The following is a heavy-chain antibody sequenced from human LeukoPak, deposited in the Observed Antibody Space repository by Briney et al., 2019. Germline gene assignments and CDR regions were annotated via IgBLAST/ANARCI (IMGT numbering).Heavy chain of an antibody. V-gene: IGHV3-30-3*02. D-gene: IGHD3-3*01. CDR3: AKSRSFWSGYYFDY. Sequence: PGGSLRLSCAASGFTFSSYAMHWVRQAPGKGLEWVAVISYDGSNKYYADSVKGRFTISRDNSKNTLYLQMNSLRAEDTAVYYCAKSRSFWSGYYFDYWGQGTLVTVSS. J-gene: IGHJ4*02. CDR1: GFTFSSYA. CDR2: ISYDGSNK.